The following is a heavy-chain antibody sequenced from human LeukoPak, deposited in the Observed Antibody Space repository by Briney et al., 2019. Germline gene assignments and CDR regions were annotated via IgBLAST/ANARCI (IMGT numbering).Heavy chain of an antibody. CDR1: GFTFSSYS. V-gene: IGHV3-48*01. J-gene: IGHJ6*03. Sequence: PGGSLRLSCAASGFTFSSYSMNWVRQAPGKGLEWVSYISSSSSTTYYADSVKGRFTISRDNFKNSLYLQMNSLRAEDTAVYYCARDGNVVVPAAIWGTYYYYYYRDVWGKGTTVTVSS. CDR3: ARDGNVVVPAAIWGTYYYYYYRDV. CDR2: ISSSSSTT. D-gene: IGHD2-2*02.